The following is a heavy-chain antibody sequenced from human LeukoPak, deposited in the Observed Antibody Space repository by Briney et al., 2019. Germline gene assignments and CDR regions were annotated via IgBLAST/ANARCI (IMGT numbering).Heavy chain of an antibody. V-gene: IGHV3-9*01. CDR1: GFTLSSYA. CDR2: INWNSAST. Sequence: GGSLRLSCPASGFTLSSYAMHWVRQAPGKGLEWVSGINWNSASTAYADSVKGRFTISRDNAKNSLYLQMNSLRAEDTALYNCVRERDGTYYFDYWGQGTLVTVSS. J-gene: IGHJ4*02. D-gene: IGHD1-26*01. CDR3: VRERDGTYYFDY.